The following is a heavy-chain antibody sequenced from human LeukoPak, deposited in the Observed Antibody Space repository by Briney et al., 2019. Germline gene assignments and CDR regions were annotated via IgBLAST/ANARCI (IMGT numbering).Heavy chain of an antibody. CDR1: GYTFSSYG. CDR2: INPNSGGT. D-gene: IGHD3-10*01. Sequence: GASVKVSCKASGYTFSSYGISWVRQAPGQGLEWMGWINPNSGGTNYAQKFQGRVTMTRDTSISTAYMELSRLRSDDTAVYYCARDLGITMVRGVIESRFDPWGQGTLVTVSS. V-gene: IGHV1-2*02. J-gene: IGHJ5*02. CDR3: ARDLGITMVRGVIESRFDP.